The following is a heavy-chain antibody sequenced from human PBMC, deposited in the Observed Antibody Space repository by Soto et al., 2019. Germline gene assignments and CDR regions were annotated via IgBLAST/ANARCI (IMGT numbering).Heavy chain of an antibody. D-gene: IGHD6-19*01. CDR2: IFHSGDT. J-gene: IGHJ3*01. CDR3: AYSTGWYRHDV. CDR1: GDSISNSRW. V-gene: IGHV4-4*02. Sequence: QVQLQESGPGLVKPSGTLSLTCAVSGDSISNSRWWTWVRQPPGKGLEWIGDIFHSGDTNYNPSRKIRVFISVDKSQTQFSLKVSSVTAADTAVYYCAYSTGWYRHDVWGQGTLVTVSS.